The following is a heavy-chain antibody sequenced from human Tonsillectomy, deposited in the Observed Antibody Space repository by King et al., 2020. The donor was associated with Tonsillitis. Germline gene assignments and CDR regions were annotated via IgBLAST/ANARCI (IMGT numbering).Heavy chain of an antibody. V-gene: IGHV3-9*01. CDR1: GITFDDYA. CDR2: ISWNSDNI. CDR3: ARDMAWSGHVTSFDL. J-gene: IGHJ4*02. Sequence: LQLVQSGGGLVQPGRSLRLSCAASGITFDDYAMHWVRQAPEKGLEWVSGISWNSDNIAYADSVKGRFTISRDNAKNSLYLQMNSLRAEDTALYYCARDMAWSGHVTSFDLWGQGTLVTVSS. D-gene: IGHD3-3*01.